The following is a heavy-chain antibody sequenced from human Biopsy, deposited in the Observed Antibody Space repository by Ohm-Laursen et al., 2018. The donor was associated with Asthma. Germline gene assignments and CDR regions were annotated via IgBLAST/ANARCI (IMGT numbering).Heavy chain of an antibody. D-gene: IGHD2-15*01. CDR2: IHYSGST. CDR1: GVSIRSYY. CDR3: AGFCSGGSCPDH. J-gene: IGHJ4*02. V-gene: IGHV4-59*01. Sequence: SETLSLTCTVSGVSIRSYYWTCIRQPPGKGREWIGNIHYSGSTYSNPSLKSRVTISVDTSKKQIPLRLSPVIAADTAVYYCAGFCSGGSCPDHWGQGTLVTVSS.